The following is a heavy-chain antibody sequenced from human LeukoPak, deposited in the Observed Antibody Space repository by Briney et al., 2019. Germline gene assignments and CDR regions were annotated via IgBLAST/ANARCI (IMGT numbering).Heavy chain of an antibody. CDR2: ISGSGGST. J-gene: IGHJ6*03. CDR3: AKVGTTVTTYYYYYMDV. Sequence: GSLRLSCAASGFTFSSYAMSWVRQAPGKGLEWVSAISGSGGSTYYADSVKGRFTISRDNSKNTLYLQMNSLRVEDTAVYYCAKVGTTVTTYYYYYMDVWGKGTTVTVSS. V-gene: IGHV3-23*01. CDR1: GFTFSSYA. D-gene: IGHD4-17*01.